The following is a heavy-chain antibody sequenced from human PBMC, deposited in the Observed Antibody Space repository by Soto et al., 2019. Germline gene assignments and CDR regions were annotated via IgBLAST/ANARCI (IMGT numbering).Heavy chain of an antibody. V-gene: IGHV1-69*01. D-gene: IGHD2-8*01. Sequence: QVQLVQSGAEVKKPGSSVKVSCKASGGTFSSYAISWVRQAPGQGLEWMGGIIPILGTANYAQKFQGRVTISEDESTSTAYMELSSLRSEDTAVYYCARENPGYCTNGLCYSTGWFDPWGQGTLVTVSS. CDR2: IIPILGTA. CDR3: ARENPGYCTNGLCYSTGWFDP. J-gene: IGHJ5*02. CDR1: GGTFSSYA.